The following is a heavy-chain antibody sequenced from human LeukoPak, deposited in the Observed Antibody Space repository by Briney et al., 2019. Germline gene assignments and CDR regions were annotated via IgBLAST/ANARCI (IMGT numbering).Heavy chain of an antibody. V-gene: IGHV4-31*03. Sequence: SETLSLTCTVSGGSISSGGYYWSWIRQHPGKGLEWIGYIYYSGSTYYNPSLKSRVTISVDTSKNQFSLKLSSVTAADTAVYYCARGPPRSGYDEGYFDYWGQGTLVTVSS. CDR3: ARGPPRSGYDEGYFDY. D-gene: IGHD5-12*01. CDR2: IYYSGST. J-gene: IGHJ4*02. CDR1: GGSISSGGYY.